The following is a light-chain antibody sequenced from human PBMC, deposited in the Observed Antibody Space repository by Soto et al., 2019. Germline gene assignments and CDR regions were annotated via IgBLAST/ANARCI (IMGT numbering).Light chain of an antibody. Sequence: EVVLTQSPATLSVSPGDRATLSCRASQIVSRNLAWYQQKPGQAPRLLIYGASTRATGVPARFSGSGSATEFTLSISSLQSEDVAVYYCQQYGDWPPETFGQGTKLEI. CDR3: QQYGDWPPET. V-gene: IGKV3-15*01. J-gene: IGKJ2*01. CDR2: GAS. CDR1: QIVSRN.